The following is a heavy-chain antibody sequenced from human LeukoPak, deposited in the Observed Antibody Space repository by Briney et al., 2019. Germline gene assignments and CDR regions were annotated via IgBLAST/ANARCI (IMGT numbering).Heavy chain of an antibody. V-gene: IGHV4-4*02. CDR3: ARDISYDSSGTFDY. CDR1: GGSISSSNW. Sequence: PSGTLSLTCAVSGGSISSSNWWSWVRQPPGKGLEWIGEIYHTGSPNYNPSLKSRVTISVDKSKNLFFLKLSSVTAADTAVYYCARDISYDSSGTFDYWGQGTLVTVSS. CDR2: IYHTGSP. J-gene: IGHJ4*02. D-gene: IGHD3-22*01.